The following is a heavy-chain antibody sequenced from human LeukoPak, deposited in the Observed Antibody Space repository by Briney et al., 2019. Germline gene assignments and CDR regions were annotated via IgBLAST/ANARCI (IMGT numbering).Heavy chain of an antibody. CDR3: ARRTSNPVGAIDY. V-gene: IGHV4-39*01. CDR1: GGSISISNYY. J-gene: IGHJ4*02. CDR2: ISYSGT. D-gene: IGHD1-26*01. Sequence: SETLSLTCTVSGGSISISNYYWGWIRQPPGRGLEWIGSISYSGTYYNPSLKSRLTVSVDTSKNHFSLNLRSVTAADTAVYYCARRTSNPVGAIDYWGQGTLVTVSS.